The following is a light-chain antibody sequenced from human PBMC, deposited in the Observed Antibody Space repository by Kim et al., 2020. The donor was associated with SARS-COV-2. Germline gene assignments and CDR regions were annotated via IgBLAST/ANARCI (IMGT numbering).Light chain of an antibody. J-gene: IGKJ1*01. CDR1: RSLGGV. CDR3: QQYRSYPWT. V-gene: IGKV1-5*03. CDR2: EAS. Sequence: ASVGERDTITCRGSRSLGGVLAWYQQKPGQGPKLLIYEASTIKNGVPSRFSGSGSETEFTLTTSSLQPDDFATYYCQQYRSYPWTFGPGTKVDIK.